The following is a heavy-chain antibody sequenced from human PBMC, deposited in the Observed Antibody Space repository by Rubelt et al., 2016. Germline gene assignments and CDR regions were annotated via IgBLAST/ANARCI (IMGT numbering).Heavy chain of an antibody. CDR1: GGSFSHYY. Sequence: QVQLQQWGTGLLKPSETLSLTCAVYGGSFSHYYWSWIRQPPGKGLEWIAEINHSGTTNYNPSLRSRVTMSVDTSKNHLSLKLSSVTAGDTAVYYCAGGRPNTVFNYWDQGTLVTVS. CDR2: INHSGTT. D-gene: IGHD4-17*01. J-gene: IGHJ4*02. CDR3: AGGRPNTVFNY. V-gene: IGHV4-34*02.